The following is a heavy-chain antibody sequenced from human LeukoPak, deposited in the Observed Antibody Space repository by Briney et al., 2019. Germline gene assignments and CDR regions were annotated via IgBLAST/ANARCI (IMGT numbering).Heavy chain of an antibody. J-gene: IGHJ5*02. CDR3: ARDRRITGSPRGWFDP. CDR2: INPNSGGT. Sequence: ASVKVSCKASGYTFTGYYMHWVRQAPGQGLEWMGWINPNSGGTNYAQKFQGRVTMTRDTSISTAYMELSRLRSDDTAVYYCARDRRITGSPRGWFDPWGQGTLVTVSS. D-gene: IGHD1-20*01. CDR1: GYTFTGYY. V-gene: IGHV1-2*02.